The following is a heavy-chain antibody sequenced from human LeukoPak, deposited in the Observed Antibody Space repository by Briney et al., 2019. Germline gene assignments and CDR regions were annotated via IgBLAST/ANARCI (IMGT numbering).Heavy chain of an antibody. CDR2: ISGSGGST. V-gene: IGHV3-23*01. CDR1: GFTFSNYA. D-gene: IGHD3-9*01. Sequence: GGSLRLSYAASGFTFSNYAMSWVRQAPGKGLEWVSAISGSGGSTYYADSVKGRFTISRDNAKNTLYLQMNSLRAEDTAVYYCAKDQDSYYDILTGYSTLGAFDIWGQGTMVTVSS. CDR3: AKDQDSYYDILTGYSTLGAFDI. J-gene: IGHJ3*02.